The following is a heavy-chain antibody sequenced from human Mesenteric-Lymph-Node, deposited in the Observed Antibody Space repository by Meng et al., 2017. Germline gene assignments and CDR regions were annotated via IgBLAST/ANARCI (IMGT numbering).Heavy chain of an antibody. CDR2: INPNSGGT. CDR3: ARAKVDTANWFFDL. V-gene: IGHV1-2*06. CDR1: GYSFTGYY. Sequence: SGGEVKTPGASVTVPCKPYGYSFTGYYMHGVRQAPGQGLEWMGRINPNSGGTNYAQKFQGRVTMTRDTSINTAYMELSSLRSDDTTVYYCARAKVDTANWFFDLWGRGTLVTVSS. J-gene: IGHJ2*01. D-gene: IGHD5-18*01.